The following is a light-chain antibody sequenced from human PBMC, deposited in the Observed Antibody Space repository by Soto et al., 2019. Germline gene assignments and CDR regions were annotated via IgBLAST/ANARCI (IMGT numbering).Light chain of an antibody. V-gene: IGKV3-11*01. CDR3: QQRSNWP. CDR1: QSVSSY. CDR2: DAS. J-gene: IGKJ4*01. Sequence: EIVLTQSPATLSLSPGERATLSCRASQSVSSYLAWYQQKPGQAPRLLIYDASNRATGITARFSGSGSGTDFTLTISSLEPEDFAVYYCQQRSNWPLGGGTKVEIK.